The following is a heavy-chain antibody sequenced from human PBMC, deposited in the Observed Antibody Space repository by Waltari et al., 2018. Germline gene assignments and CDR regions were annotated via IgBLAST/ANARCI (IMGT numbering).Heavy chain of an antibody. CDR2: ISWNSGSI. Sequence: EVQLVVSGRGLVQPGRSLGLSCAASGFTFDYYAMHWVRQDPGKGMEWVSGISWNSGSIGYADSVKGRFTISRDNAKNSVYLQMSSLRAEDKALYCCARERSGDDGYFDYWGQGTLVTVSS. CDR1: GFTFDYYA. J-gene: IGHJ4*02. D-gene: IGHD4-17*01. CDR3: ARERSGDDGYFDY. V-gene: IGHV3-9*01.